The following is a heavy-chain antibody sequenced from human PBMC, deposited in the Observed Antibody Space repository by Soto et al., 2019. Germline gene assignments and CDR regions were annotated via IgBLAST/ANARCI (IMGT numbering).Heavy chain of an antibody. CDR3: ARENRYSGSYFIGY. J-gene: IGHJ4*02. CDR1: GFTVSSNY. V-gene: IGHV3-53*01. D-gene: IGHD1-26*01. CDR2: IYSGGST. Sequence: GGSLRLSCAASGFTVSSNYMSWVRQAPGKGLEWVSVIYSGGSTYYADSVKGRFTISRDNSKNTLYLQMNSLRAEDTAVYYCARENRYSGSYFIGYWGQGTLVTVSS.